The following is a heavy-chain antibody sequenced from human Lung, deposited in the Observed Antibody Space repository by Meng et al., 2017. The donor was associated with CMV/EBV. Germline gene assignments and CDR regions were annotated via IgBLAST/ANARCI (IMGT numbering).Heavy chain of an antibody. V-gene: IGHV3-21*01. CDR3: ARDIRGSDYYYGMDV. J-gene: IGHJ6*02. CDR2: ISSSSSYI. Sequence: GEXXKISCAASGFTFSSYSMNWVRQAPGKGLEWVSSISSSSSYIYYADSVKGRFTISRDNAKNSLYLQMNSLRAEDTAVYYCARDIRGSDYYYGMDVWGQGTXVTVSS. CDR1: GFTFSSYS. D-gene: IGHD3-10*01.